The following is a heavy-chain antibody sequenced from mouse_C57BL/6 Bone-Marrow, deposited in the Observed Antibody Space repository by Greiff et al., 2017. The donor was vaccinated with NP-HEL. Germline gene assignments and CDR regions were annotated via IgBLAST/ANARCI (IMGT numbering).Heavy chain of an antibody. D-gene: IGHD2-5*01. V-gene: IGHV5-12*01. CDR3: ARHDYSNFHFDY. J-gene: IGHJ2*01. CDR1: GFTFSDYY. Sequence: EVQGVESGGGLVQPGGSLKLSCAASGFTFSDYYMYWVRQTPEKRLEWVAYISNGGGSTYYPDTVKGRFTISRDNAKNTLYLQMSRLKSEDTAMYYCARHDYSNFHFDYWGQGTTLTVSS. CDR2: ISNGGGST.